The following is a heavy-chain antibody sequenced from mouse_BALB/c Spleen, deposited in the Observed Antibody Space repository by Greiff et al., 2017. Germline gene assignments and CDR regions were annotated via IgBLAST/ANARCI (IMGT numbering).Heavy chain of an antibody. CDR1: GFNIKDTY. Sequence: VQLQQSGAELVKPGASVKLSCTASGFNIKDTYMHWVKQRPEQGLEWIGRIDPANGNTKYDPKFQGKATITADTSSNTAYLQLSSLTSEDTAVYYCARKGGDYGNSLGYWGQGTTLTVSS. V-gene: IGHV14-3*02. J-gene: IGHJ2*01. CDR3: ARKGGDYGNSLGY. CDR2: IDPANGNT. D-gene: IGHD2-1*01.